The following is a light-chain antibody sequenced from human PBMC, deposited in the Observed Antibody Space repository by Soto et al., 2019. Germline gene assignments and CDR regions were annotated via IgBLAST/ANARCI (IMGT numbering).Light chain of an antibody. Sequence: DIQMTQSPSSVSASLGDSVTITCRASQGMSSWLAWDQQHPGKAPNILIYALSSVHSGVPSRSSGSGAETYFTPTISSLQPEDFATYYCQQANSFPLTFGGGTKVEI. CDR2: ALS. J-gene: IGKJ4*01. CDR3: QQANSFPLT. V-gene: IGKV1-12*01. CDR1: QGMSSW.